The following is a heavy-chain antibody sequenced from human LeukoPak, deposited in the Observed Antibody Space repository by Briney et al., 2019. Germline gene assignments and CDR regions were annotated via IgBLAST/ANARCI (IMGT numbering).Heavy chain of an antibody. CDR3: AGSAYYYYMDV. J-gene: IGHJ6*03. Sequence: GGSLRLSCAASGFTFSDYYMSWIRQAPGKGLEWVSYISSSGSTIYYADSVKGRFTISRDNAKNSLYLQMNSLRAEDTAVYYCAGSAYYYYMDVWGKGTTVTVSS. V-gene: IGHV3-11*04. CDR1: GFTFSDYY. D-gene: IGHD2-15*01. CDR2: ISSSGSTI.